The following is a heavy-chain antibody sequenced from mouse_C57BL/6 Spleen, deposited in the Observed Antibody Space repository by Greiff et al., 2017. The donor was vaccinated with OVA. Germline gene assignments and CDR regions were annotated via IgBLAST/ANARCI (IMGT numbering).Heavy chain of an antibody. CDR1: GYAFTSYW. CDR3: ARPRGIGDYFDY. CDR2: IYPGDGDT. V-gene: IGHV1-80*01. D-gene: IGHD3-1*01. Sequence: QVQLQQPGAELVKPGASVKISCKASGYAFTSYWMNWVKQRPGKGLEWIGVIYPGDGDTNYNGKFKGKATLTVDKSSSTAYMQLSSLTSEDSAVYFCARPRGIGDYFDYWGQGTTLTVSS. J-gene: IGHJ2*01.